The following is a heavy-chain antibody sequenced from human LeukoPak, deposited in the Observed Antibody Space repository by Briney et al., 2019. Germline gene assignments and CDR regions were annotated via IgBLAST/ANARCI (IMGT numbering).Heavy chain of an antibody. CDR1: GGSIGSDY. V-gene: IGHV4-59*01. CDR2: IYYIWST. CDR3: ARGRSSWNYDY. J-gene: IGHJ4*02. Sequence: SETLSLTCSVSGGSIGSDYWTWIRQSPGRGLEWIGYIYYIWSTNYNPSLKSRVTISVATSENEVFLNLTSVTTADTALYYCARGRSSWNYDYWGQGTLVTVSS. D-gene: IGHD6-13*01.